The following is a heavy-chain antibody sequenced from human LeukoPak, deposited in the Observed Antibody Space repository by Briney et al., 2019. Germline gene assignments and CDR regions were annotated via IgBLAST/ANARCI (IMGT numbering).Heavy chain of an antibody. CDR1: GFTFSSYS. J-gene: IGHJ4*02. CDR2: ISTSSSYI. D-gene: IGHD5-18*01. V-gene: IGHV3-21*01. Sequence: GGSLRLSCAASGFTFSSYSMNWVRQAPGKGLEWVSFISTSSSYIHNADSVKGRFTISRDNAEKSLYLQMNSLRAEDTAVYYCARHLSGVTGYTYGRGIDYWGQGTLVTVSS. CDR3: ARHLSGVTGYTYGRGIDY.